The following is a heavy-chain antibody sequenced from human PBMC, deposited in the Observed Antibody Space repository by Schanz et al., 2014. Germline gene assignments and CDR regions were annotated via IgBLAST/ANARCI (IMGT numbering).Heavy chain of an antibody. Sequence: QVQLVQSGAEVKKPGASMKVSCKASGRTFIVYHVLHWVRQAPGQGLEWLGWINPNSGATSSAQKFQGRVTMTRDTSSSTVYMQLSSLTSDDTAIYYCARVTTGYDSWGQGTLVTVSS. CDR3: ARVTTGYDS. J-gene: IGHJ4*02. D-gene: IGHD5-12*01. CDR2: INPNSGAT. CDR1: GRTFIVYH. V-gene: IGHV1-2*02.